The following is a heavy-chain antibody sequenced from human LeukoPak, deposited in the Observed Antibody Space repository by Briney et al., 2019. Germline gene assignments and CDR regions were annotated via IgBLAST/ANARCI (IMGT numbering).Heavy chain of an antibody. CDR1: GYTLTELS. CDR2: FDPEDGET. V-gene: IGHV1-24*01. Sequence: ASVKDSCKVSGYTLTELSMHWVRQALGKGLEWMGGFDPEDGETIYAQKFQGRVTMTEDTSTDTAYMELSSLRSEDTAVYYCAATFGGVIVPFDYWGQGTLVTVSS. J-gene: IGHJ4*02. CDR3: AATFGGVIVPFDY. D-gene: IGHD3-16*02.